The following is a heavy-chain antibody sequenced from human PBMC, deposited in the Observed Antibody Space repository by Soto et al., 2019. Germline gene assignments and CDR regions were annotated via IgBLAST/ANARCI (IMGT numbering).Heavy chain of an antibody. V-gene: IGHV3-21*01. J-gene: IGHJ3*01. CDR2: ISDNGKYI. CDR1: GFTFRLYS. CDR3: AREGRGSFDF. Sequence: GGSLRLSCAASGFTFRLYSLNWVRQAPGKGLEWVSSISDNGKYIYYADSVKGRFTISRDNAKNSLYLQMNSLRAEDTAVYYCAREGRGSFDFWGRGTMVTVSS. D-gene: IGHD5-12*01.